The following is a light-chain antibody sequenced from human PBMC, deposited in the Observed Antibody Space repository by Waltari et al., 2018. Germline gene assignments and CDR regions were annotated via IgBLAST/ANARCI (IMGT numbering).Light chain of an antibody. J-gene: IGKJ1*01. CDR2: FAS. CDR1: QSTGRY. Sequence: DIQMTQDPSSLSVSIGDRVTITCRASQSTGRYLSWYQQKSGRAPKLLISFASSLESGGPSRFSCTGSGTDFTLTINSLQPEDIGTYYCQQASRGPLTFGQGT. CDR3: QQASRGPLT. V-gene: IGKV1-39*01.